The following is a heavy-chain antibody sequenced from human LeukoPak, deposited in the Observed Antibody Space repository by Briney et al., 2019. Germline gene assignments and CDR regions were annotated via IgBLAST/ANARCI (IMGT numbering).Heavy chain of an antibody. CDR3: AIISGGNFDY. V-gene: IGHV3-9*01. CDR1: GFSFGNYA. D-gene: IGHD3-10*01. J-gene: IGHJ4*02. CDR2: ISWNSGSI. Sequence: GGSLRLSCAASGFSFGNYAMSWVRQAPGKGLEWVSGISWNSGSIGYADSVKGRFTISRDNAKNSLYLQMNSLRAEDTALYYCAIISGGNFDYWGQGTLVTVSS.